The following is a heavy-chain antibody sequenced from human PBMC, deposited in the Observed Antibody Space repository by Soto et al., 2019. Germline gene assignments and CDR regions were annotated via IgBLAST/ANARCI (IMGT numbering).Heavy chain of an antibody. J-gene: IGHJ4*02. CDR2: IYYSGST. CDR1: GGSISSGDYY. D-gene: IGHD3-10*01. V-gene: IGHV4-30-4*01. Sequence: QVQLQESGPGLVTPSPPLSLTCTVSGGSISSGDYYWSWIRQPPGKGLEWIVYIYYSGSTYYNPSLKSRVTRSVDTSTNQFSLKLSSVTAADTAVYYCARAQGSGFLVSWGQGTLFTVSS. CDR3: ARAQGSGFLVS.